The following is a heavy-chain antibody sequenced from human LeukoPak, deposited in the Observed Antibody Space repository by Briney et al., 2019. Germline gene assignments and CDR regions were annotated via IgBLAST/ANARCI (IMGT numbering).Heavy chain of an antibody. Sequence: GGSLRLSCAASGFTFSSYWMHSVRQAPGKGLVWVSRINSDVSSASYADSVKGRFTISRDNAKTTLYLQMNSLRAEDTDVYYCAREGNCGGDCYFFDYWGQGTLVTVSS. CDR1: GFTFSSYW. J-gene: IGHJ4*02. D-gene: IGHD2-21*02. CDR3: AREGNCGGDCYFFDY. CDR2: INSDVSSA. V-gene: IGHV3-74*01.